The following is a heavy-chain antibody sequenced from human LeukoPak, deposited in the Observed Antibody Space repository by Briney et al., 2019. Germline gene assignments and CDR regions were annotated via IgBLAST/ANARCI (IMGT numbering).Heavy chain of an antibody. V-gene: IGHV3-23*01. Sequence: GGSLRLSCAASGVTFSSYAMSWVRQAPRKGLEWVSAISGSGGSTYYADSVKGRFTISRDNSKNTVYLQMNSLRAEDTAVYYCASLGYCSSTSCYKPWGQGTLVTVSS. CDR1: GVTFSSYA. J-gene: IGHJ5*02. CDR2: ISGSGGST. CDR3: ASLGYCSSTSCYKP. D-gene: IGHD2-2*02.